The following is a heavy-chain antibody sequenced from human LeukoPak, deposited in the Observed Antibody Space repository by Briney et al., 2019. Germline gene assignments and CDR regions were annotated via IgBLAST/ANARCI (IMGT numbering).Heavy chain of an antibody. D-gene: IGHD3-22*01. V-gene: IGHV3-23*01. CDR1: GFTFSSYG. CDR3: AKDRGTMIVVVIPVFDY. CDR2: ISGSGGST. Sequence: GGSLRLSCAASGFTFSSYGMSWVRQAPGKGLEWVSAISGSGGSTYYADSVKGRFTISRDNSKNTLYLQMNSLRAEDTAVYYCAKDRGTMIVVVIPVFDYWGQGTLVTVSS. J-gene: IGHJ4*02.